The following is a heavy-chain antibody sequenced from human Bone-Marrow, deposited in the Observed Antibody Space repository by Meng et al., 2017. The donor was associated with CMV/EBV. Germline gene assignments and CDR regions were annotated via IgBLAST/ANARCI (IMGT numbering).Heavy chain of an antibody. D-gene: IGHD3/OR15-3a*01. V-gene: IGHV3-43*01. Sequence: GGSLRLSCAASGFTFDDSNMHWVRQPPGKGLEWVSFIPWDGGSRNYADSVKGRFTISRDNSKNSLFLQMNSLRADDTALYYCVKGGNDFCCWGQGTLVTVSS. CDR1: GFTFDDSN. CDR2: IPWDGGSR. CDR3: VKGGNDFCC. J-gene: IGHJ4*02.